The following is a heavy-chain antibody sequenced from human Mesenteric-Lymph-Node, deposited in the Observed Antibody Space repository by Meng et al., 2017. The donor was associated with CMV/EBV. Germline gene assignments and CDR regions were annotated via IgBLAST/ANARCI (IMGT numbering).Heavy chain of an antibody. CDR1: FTSYW. Sequence: FTSYWISWVRQMPGKGLEWMGIIYAGDSDTRYSPSFQGQVTISADKSISTAYLQWSSLKASDTGMYYCARVEDYYDSGGYYYPNFGYWGQGTLVTVSS. D-gene: IGHD3-22*01. CDR3: ARVEDYYDSGGYYYPNFGY. J-gene: IGHJ4*02. CDR2: IYAGDSDT. V-gene: IGHV5-51*01.